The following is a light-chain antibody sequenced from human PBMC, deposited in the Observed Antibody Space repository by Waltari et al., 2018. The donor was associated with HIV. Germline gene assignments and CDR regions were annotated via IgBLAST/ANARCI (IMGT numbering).Light chain of an antibody. CDR3: QQGECLPRT. Sequence: DIQMTQSPSSVSASVGDRVTITCRASQGISSWLAWYQHKPGKAPKLLIHTASILHRGVPSRFSGSGSGTGFTLTISSLQPEDFGTYYCQQGECLPRTFGPGTKVEIK. V-gene: IGKV1-12*01. CDR2: TAS. J-gene: IGKJ2*02. CDR1: QGISSW.